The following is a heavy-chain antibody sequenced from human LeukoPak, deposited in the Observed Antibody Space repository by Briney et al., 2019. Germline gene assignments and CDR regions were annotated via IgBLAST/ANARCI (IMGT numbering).Heavy chain of an antibody. CDR2: INAGNGNT. CDR1: GYTFTSYA. J-gene: IGHJ4*02. D-gene: IGHD2-15*01. Sequence: ASVKVSCKASGYTFTSYAMHWVRQAPGQRLEWMGWINAGNGNTKYSQKFQGRVTITRDTSASTAYMELSSLGSEDTAVYYCARGQRYCSGGSCYSVSWYFDYRGQGTLVTVSS. V-gene: IGHV1-3*01. CDR3: ARGQRYCSGGSCYSVSWYFDY.